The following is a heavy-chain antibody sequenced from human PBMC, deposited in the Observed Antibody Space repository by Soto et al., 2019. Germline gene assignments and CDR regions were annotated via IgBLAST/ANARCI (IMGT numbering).Heavy chain of an antibody. Sequence: GGSLRLSCAASGFTFSSYAMSWVRQAPGKGLEWVSAISGSGGSTYYADSVKGRFTISRDNSKNTLYLQMSSLRAEDTAVYYCAKSYIVLMVYAIRGFDYWGQGTLVTVSS. CDR2: ISGSGGST. D-gene: IGHD2-8*01. CDR3: AKSYIVLMVYAIRGFDY. V-gene: IGHV3-23*01. J-gene: IGHJ4*02. CDR1: GFTFSSYA.